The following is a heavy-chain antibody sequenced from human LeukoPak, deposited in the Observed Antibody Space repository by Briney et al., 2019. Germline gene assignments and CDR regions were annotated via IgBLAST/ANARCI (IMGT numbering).Heavy chain of an antibody. Sequence: GASVKVSCRASGYTFTGYYMHWVRQAPGQGLEWMGWINPNSGGTNYAQKFQGRVTMTRDTSISTAYMELSRLRSDDTAVYYCARARGRTRGSYDAGYCGQGTLVTVSS. V-gene: IGHV1-2*02. J-gene: IGHJ4*02. CDR1: GYTFTGYY. CDR2: INPNSGGT. D-gene: IGHD1-26*01. CDR3: ARARGRTRGSYDAGY.